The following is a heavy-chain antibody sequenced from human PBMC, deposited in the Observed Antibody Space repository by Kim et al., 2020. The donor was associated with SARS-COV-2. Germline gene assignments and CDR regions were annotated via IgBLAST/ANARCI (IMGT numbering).Heavy chain of an antibody. CDR2: TT. V-gene: IGHV3-15*01. Sequence: TTDYAAPVKGRFTISRDDSKNTLYLQMNRLKTEDTAVYYCTTVRRSPDYWGQGTLVTVSS. CDR3: TTVRRSPDY. J-gene: IGHJ4*02.